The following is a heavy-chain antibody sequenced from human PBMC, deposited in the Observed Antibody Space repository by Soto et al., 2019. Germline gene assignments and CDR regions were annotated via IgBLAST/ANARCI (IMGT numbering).Heavy chain of an antibody. J-gene: IGHJ4*02. D-gene: IGHD3-3*01. Sequence: SGPTLVNPTQTLTLTCTFSGFSLSTSGVGVGWIRQPPGKALEWLAPIYWNDDKRYSPSLKSRLTITKDTSKNQVVLTMTNMDPVDTATYYCAHRRATSYYDGWSGYYTEPTFDNWGQETRAPV. CDR3: AHRRATSYYDGWSGYYTEPTFDN. CDR1: GFSLSTSGVG. V-gene: IGHV2-5*01. CDR2: IYWNDDK.